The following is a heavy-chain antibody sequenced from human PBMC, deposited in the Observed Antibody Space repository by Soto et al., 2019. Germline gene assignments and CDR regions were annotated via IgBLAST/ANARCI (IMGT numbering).Heavy chain of an antibody. J-gene: IGHJ4*02. CDR2: INPKSGGT. CDR1: GYTFSAYY. D-gene: IGHD6-19*01. Sequence: ASVKVSCKASGYTFSAYYVHWGRQAPGQGLEWMGWINPKSGGTKYAQKFQGRVTMTRDTSISTAYMDLSRLRSDDTAVYYCARVSSGWYPYYFDSWGQGTLVTVSS. CDR3: ARVSSGWYPYYFDS. V-gene: IGHV1-2*02.